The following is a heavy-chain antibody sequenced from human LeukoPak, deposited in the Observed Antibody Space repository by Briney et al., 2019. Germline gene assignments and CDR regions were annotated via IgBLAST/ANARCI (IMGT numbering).Heavy chain of an antibody. D-gene: IGHD6-19*01. V-gene: IGHV3-30*18. CDR2: ISYDGSNK. CDR3: AKDKDRKAVAVFDY. Sequence: QSGGSLRLSCAASGFTFSSYGMHWVRQAPGKGPEWVAVISYDGSNKYYADSVKGRFTISRDNSKNTLYLQMNSLRAEDTAVYYCAKDKDRKAVAVFDYWGQGTLVTVSS. CDR1: GFTFSSYG. J-gene: IGHJ4*02.